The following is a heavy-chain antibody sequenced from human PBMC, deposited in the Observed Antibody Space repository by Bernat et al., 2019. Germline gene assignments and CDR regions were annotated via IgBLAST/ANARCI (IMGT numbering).Heavy chain of an antibody. D-gene: IGHD3-3*01. CDR2: ISYDGSNK. CDR1: GFTFSSYG. CDR3: AKSRDDFWSGYTVFDY. V-gene: IGHV3-30*18. Sequence: QVQLVEYGGGVVQPGRSLRLSCAASGFTFSSYGMHWVRQAPGKGLEWVAVISYDGSNKYYADAVKGRFTISRDNSKNTLYLQMNSLRAEDTAVYYCAKSRDDFWSGYTVFDYWGQGTLVTVSS. J-gene: IGHJ4*02.